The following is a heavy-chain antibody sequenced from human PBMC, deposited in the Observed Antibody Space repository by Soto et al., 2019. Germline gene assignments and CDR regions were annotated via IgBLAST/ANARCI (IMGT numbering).Heavy chain of an antibody. D-gene: IGHD6-13*01. CDR2: IYHSGST. CDR3: VSSSWYSLDY. Sequence: LSLTCAVSGGSITSDDNWWSWVRQPPGKGLEWIGEIYHSGSTNYNPSLNSRVTISVDKSKNQFSLKLTSVTAADTAVYYCVSSSWYSLDYWGQGTLVTVSS. CDR1: GGSITSDDNW. V-gene: IGHV4-4*02. J-gene: IGHJ1*01.